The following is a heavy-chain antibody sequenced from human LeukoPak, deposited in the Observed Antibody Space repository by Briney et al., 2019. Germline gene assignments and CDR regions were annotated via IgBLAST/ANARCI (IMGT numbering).Heavy chain of an antibody. CDR3: ARAGQLPFDY. CDR1: GGSISRGGYY. Sequence: SQTLSLTCTVSGGSISRGGYYWSLIRQHPGKGLEWIGYIYYSGSTYYNPSLKSRVTISVDTSKNQFSLKLSSVTAADTAVYYCARAGQLPFDYWGQGTLATVSS. V-gene: IGHV4-31*03. J-gene: IGHJ4*02. CDR2: IYYSGST. D-gene: IGHD2-2*01.